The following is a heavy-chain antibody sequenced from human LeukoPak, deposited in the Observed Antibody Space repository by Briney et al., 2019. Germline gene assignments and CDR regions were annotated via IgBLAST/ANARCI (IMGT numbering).Heavy chain of an antibody. CDR2: IYYSGST. J-gene: IGHJ6*03. CDR1: GGSISSYY. Sequence: SETLSLTCTVSGGSISSYYWSWIRQPPGKGLEWIGYIYYSGSTNYNPSLKSRVTISVDTSKNQFSLKLSSVTAADTAVYYCARVTGATLLILQNYYYYMDVWGKGTTVTVSS. D-gene: IGHD7-27*01. CDR3: ARVTGATLLILQNYYYYMDV. V-gene: IGHV4-59*12.